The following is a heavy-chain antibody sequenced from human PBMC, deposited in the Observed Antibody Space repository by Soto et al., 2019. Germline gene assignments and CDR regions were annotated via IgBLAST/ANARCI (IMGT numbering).Heavy chain of an antibody. V-gene: IGHV1-69*06. CDR2: IIPIFGTA. Sequence: SVKVSCKASGGTFSSYAISWVRQAPGQGLEWMGGIIPIFGTANYAQKFQGRVTITADKSTSTAYMELSSLRSEDTAGYYCASRSSTAGTWYFDYWGQGTLVTVSS. J-gene: IGHJ4*02. CDR1: GGTFSSYA. CDR3: ASRSSTAGTWYFDY. D-gene: IGHD6-13*01.